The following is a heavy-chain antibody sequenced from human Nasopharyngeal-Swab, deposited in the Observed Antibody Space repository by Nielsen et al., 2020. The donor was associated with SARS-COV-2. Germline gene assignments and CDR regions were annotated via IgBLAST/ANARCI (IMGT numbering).Heavy chain of an antibody. CDR2: ILVNRYT. CDR3: ARHDYCES. V-gene: IGHV4-39*01. J-gene: IGHJ4*02. Sequence: SETLSLTCTVSGGSITSSRHRWGWIRQPPGKGLEWIGQILVNRYTEYHPSVRGRITVNADTSENSFSLRLNSVTAEDTAMYYCARHDYCESWGQGTLVTVSS. CDR1: GGSITSSRHR.